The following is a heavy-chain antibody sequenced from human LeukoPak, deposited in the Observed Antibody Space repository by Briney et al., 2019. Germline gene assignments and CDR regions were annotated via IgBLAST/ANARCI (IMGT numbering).Heavy chain of an antibody. V-gene: IGHV3-7*01. J-gene: IGHJ4*02. D-gene: IGHD6-13*01. CDR3: ARALILAAADDY. CDR2: IKQDGSEK. Sequence: GGSLRLSCVGSGFTFSNHWMIWVRQAPGKGLEWVANIKQDGSEKYYVDSVKGRFTISRDNAKNSLYLQMNSLRAEDTAVYYCARALILAAADDYWGQGTLVTVSS. CDR1: GFTFSNHW.